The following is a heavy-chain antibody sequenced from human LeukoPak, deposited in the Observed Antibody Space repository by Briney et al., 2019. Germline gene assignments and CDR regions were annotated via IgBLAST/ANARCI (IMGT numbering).Heavy chain of an antibody. J-gene: IGHJ4*02. CDR3: ASVGEFTPFGDY. V-gene: IGHV4-39*07. Sequence: PSETLSLTCTVSGGSISSSSYYWGWIRQPPGKGLEWIGSIYYSGSTYYNPSLKSRVTISVDTSKNPFSLKLSSVTAAAADVYSCASVGEFTPFGDYWGQGTLVTVSS. CDR1: GGSISSSSYY. CDR2: IYYSGST. D-gene: IGHD3-10*01.